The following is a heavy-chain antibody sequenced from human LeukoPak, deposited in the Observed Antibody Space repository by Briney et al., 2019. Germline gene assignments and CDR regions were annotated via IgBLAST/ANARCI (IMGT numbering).Heavy chain of an antibody. CDR1: GFTFSSYW. V-gene: IGHV3-74*01. J-gene: IGHJ4*02. D-gene: IGHD5-18*01. Sequence: GGSLRLSCAASGFTFSSYWMHWVRHAPGKGLVWVSRINSDGSSTSYADSVKGRFTISRDNAKNTLYLQMNSLRAEDTAVYYCARAGWDTAMVSDYFDYWGQGTLVTVSS. CDR3: ARAGWDTAMVSDYFDY. CDR2: INSDGSST.